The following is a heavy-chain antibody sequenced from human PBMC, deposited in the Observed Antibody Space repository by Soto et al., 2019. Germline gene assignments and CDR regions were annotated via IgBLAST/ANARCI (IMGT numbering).Heavy chain of an antibody. CDR1: GYTSTTYG. J-gene: IGHJ4*02. Sequence: QVQLVQSGAEVKKPGASVKVSCKASGYTSTTYGISWVRQAPGQGLEWLWWISAYNGNTNYAQKVQGRVTMTIDTSSNTAYMELRSLRSDDTAVYYCARYYYESSGYFEGFDYWGQGTLVTVSS. CDR3: ARYYYESSGYFEGFDY. V-gene: IGHV1-18*01. CDR2: ISAYNGNT. D-gene: IGHD3-22*01.